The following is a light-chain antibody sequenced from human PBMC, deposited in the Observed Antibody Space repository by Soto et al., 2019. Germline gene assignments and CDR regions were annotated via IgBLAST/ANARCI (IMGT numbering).Light chain of an antibody. CDR2: DAS. J-gene: IGKJ5*01. CDR1: QNIKNY. CDR3: QQYENIPT. Sequence: DIQMTQSPSSPSSSLGDRVTITCQASQNIKNYLNWYQQKPGRAPKLLIYDASNLEAGVPSRFRGSGSGTDFTFTISRMKPEDIATDYCQQYENIPTFGQGTRLEIK. V-gene: IGKV1-33*01.